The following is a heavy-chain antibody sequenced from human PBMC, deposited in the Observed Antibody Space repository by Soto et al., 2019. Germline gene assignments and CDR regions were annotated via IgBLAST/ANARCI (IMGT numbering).Heavy chain of an antibody. CDR3: ARVTLAANFYYYYYMDV. J-gene: IGHJ6*03. Sequence: ASETLSLTCTVSGGSISSYYWSWIRQPPGKGLEWIGYIYYSGSTNYNPSIKSRVTISVDTSKNQFSLKLSSVTAADTAVYYCARVTLAANFYYYYYMDVWGKGTTVTVSS. CDR2: IYYSGST. CDR1: GGSISSYY. D-gene: IGHD2-15*01. V-gene: IGHV4-59*01.